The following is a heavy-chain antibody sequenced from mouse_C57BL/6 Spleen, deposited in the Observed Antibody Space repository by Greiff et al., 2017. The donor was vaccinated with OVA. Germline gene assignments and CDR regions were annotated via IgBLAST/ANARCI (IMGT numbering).Heavy chain of an antibody. CDR2: IWRGGST. Sequence: VQLVESGPGLVQPSQSLSITCTVSGFSLTSYGVHWVRQSPGKGLEWLGVIWRGGSTDYNAAFISRLSISKDNSKSQVFFKMNSLQADDTAIYYCARNDDYDEGAWFAYWGQGTLVTVSA. D-gene: IGHD2-4*01. V-gene: IGHV2-2*01. J-gene: IGHJ3*01. CDR3: ARNDDYDEGAWFAY. CDR1: GFSLTSYG.